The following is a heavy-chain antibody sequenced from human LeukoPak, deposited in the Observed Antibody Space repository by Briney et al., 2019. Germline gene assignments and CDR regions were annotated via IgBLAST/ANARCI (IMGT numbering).Heavy chain of an antibody. CDR3: AIGPSSTPYYYYGMDV. J-gene: IGHJ6*02. CDR1: GYTFTSYY. D-gene: IGHD6-13*01. Sequence: AASVKVSCKASGYTFTSYYMHWVRQAPGQGLEWMGIINPSGGSTSYAQKFQGRVTMTRDTSTSTVYMELSSLRSEDTAVYYCAIGPSSTPYYYYGMDVWGQGTTVTVSS. CDR2: INPSGGST. V-gene: IGHV1-46*01.